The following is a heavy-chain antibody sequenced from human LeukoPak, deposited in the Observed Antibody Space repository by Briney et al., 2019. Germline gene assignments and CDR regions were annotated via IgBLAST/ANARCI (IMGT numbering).Heavy chain of an antibody. CDR1: GYSISSGYY. CDR2: FSHSGSN. J-gene: IGHJ3*02. V-gene: IGHV4-38-2*02. Sequence: SETLSLTCSASGYSISSGYYWVWIRQSPGKGLEWIASFSHSGSNYFNPSLKSRVTISVDTSKNQFSLKLSSVTAADTAVYYCARAGDSSGPWGDAFDIWGQGTMVTVSS. D-gene: IGHD3-22*01. CDR3: ARAGDSSGPWGDAFDI.